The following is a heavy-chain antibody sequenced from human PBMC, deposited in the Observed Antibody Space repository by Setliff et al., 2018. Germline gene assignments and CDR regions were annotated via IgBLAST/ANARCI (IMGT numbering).Heavy chain of an antibody. Sequence: PGGSLRLSCAASGFTFSSYAMSWVRQAPGKGLEWVSVISGSGGSTYYADSVKGRFTISRDNSKNTLYLQMNSLRAEDTAVYYCAKNGFGVVALGVNNWFDPWGQGTLVTV. V-gene: IGHV3-23*01. CDR2: ISGSGGST. J-gene: IGHJ5*02. CDR3: AKNGFGVVALGVNNWFDP. CDR1: GFTFSSYA. D-gene: IGHD3-10*01.